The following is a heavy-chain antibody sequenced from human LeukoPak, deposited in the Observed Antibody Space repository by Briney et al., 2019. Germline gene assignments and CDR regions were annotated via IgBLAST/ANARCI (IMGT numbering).Heavy chain of an antibody. J-gene: IGHJ4*02. CDR1: GFTFSSYA. CDR3: ARSTSGGSWYLIDY. CDR2: ISYDGSNK. D-gene: IGHD6-13*01. Sequence: PGGSLRLSCAASGFTFSSYAMHWVRQAPGKGLEWVAVISYDGSNKYYADSVKGRFTISRDNSKNTLYLQMNSLRAEDTAVYYCARSTSGGSWYLIDYWGQGTLVTVSS. V-gene: IGHV3-30-3*01.